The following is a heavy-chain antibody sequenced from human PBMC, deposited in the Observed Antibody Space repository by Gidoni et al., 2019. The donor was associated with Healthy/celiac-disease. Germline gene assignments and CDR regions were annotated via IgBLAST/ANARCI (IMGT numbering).Heavy chain of an antibody. CDR3: ARLDFWSGYFMDY. CDR2: IYYSGST. J-gene: IGHJ4*02. D-gene: IGHD3-3*01. V-gene: IGHV4-39*01. Sequence: QLQLQESGPGLVKPSETLSLTCTVSGGSISSSSYYWGWIRQPPGKGLEWIGSIYYSGSTYYNPSLKSRVTISVDTSKNQFSLKLSSVTAADTAVYYCARLDFWSGYFMDYWGQGTLVTVSS. CDR1: GGSISSSSYY.